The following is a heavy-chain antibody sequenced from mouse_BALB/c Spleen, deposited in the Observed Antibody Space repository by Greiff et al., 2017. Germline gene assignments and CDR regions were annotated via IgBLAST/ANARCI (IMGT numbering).Heavy chain of an antibody. D-gene: IGHD2-2*01. CDR1: GFNIKDTY. J-gene: IGHJ4*01. V-gene: IGHV14-3*02. Sequence: EVHLVESGAELVKPGASVKLSCTASGFNIKDTYMHWVKQRPEQGLEWIGRIDPANGNTKYDPKFQGKATITADTSSNTAYLQLSSLTSEDTAVYYCAYGYDYAMDYWGQGTSVTVSS. CDR3: AYGYDYAMDY. CDR2: IDPANGNT.